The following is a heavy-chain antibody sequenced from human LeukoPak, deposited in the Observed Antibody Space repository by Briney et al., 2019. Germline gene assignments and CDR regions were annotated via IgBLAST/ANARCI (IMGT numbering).Heavy chain of an antibody. J-gene: IGHJ4*02. V-gene: IGHV4-59*01. CDR1: GGSISSYY. CDR2: IYYSGST. Sequence: SETLSLTCTVSGGSISSYYWSWIRQPPGKGLEWIGYIYYSGSTNYNPSLKSRVTISADTSKNQFSLKLSSVTAADTAVYYCARDGGYSSSWYFDYWGQGTLVTVSS. D-gene: IGHD6-13*01. CDR3: ARDGGYSSSWYFDY.